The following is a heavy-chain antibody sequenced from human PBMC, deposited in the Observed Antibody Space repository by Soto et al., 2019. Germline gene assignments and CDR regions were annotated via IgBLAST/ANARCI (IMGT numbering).Heavy chain of an antibody. CDR2: INHSGST. Sequence: SETLSLTCAVYGGSFSGYYWSWIRQPPGKGLEWIGEINHSGSTNYNPSLKSRVTISVDTSKNQFSLKLSSVTAADTAVYYCGRLYYYGSGSYLNYYYGMDVWGQGTTVTVSS. D-gene: IGHD3-10*01. J-gene: IGHJ6*02. CDR1: GGSFSGYY. CDR3: GRLYYYGSGSYLNYYYGMDV. V-gene: IGHV4-34*01.